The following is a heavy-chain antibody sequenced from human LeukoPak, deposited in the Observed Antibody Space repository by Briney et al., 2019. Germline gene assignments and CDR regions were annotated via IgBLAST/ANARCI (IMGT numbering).Heavy chain of an antibody. D-gene: IGHD2-2*01. V-gene: IGHV1-58*02. Sequence: SVKVSCKASAFTFTTSAMQWVRQARGQRLEWIGWIAVGSGYTDYAQNFQERVTMTTDTSTSTAYMELRSLRSDDTAVYYCAREREYGADYWGQGTLVTVSS. CDR2: IAVGSGYT. J-gene: IGHJ4*02. CDR1: AFTFTTSA. CDR3: AREREYGADY.